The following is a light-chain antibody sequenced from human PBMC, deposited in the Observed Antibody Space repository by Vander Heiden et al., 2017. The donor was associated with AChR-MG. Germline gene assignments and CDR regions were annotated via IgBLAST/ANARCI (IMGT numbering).Light chain of an antibody. CDR2: GAS. V-gene: IGKV3-20*01. CDR1: QSVSSSY. Sequence: EIVLTQSPGTLSLSPGERATLSRRASQSVSSSYLAWYQQKPGQAPRLLIYGASSRATSIPDRFSGSGCGTDFTLTISRLGPEDFAVYYCQQYGSSPPITFGQGTRLEIK. J-gene: IGKJ5*01. CDR3: QQYGSSPPIT.